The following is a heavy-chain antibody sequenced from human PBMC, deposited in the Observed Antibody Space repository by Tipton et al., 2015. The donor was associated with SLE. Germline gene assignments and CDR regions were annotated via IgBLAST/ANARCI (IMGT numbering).Heavy chain of an antibody. J-gene: IGHJ4*02. CDR1: GGSIGSGIYY. D-gene: IGHD1-26*01. CDR3: AGRMGDFDY. Sequence: TLSLTCTVSGGSIGSGIYYWSWIRQPAGKGLEWIGRIYSSVSTNYNPSLKSRVTISVDTSKNQFSLKLSSVTAADTAVYYCAGRMGDFDYWGQGTVVTVSS. CDR2: IYSSVST. V-gene: IGHV4-61*02.